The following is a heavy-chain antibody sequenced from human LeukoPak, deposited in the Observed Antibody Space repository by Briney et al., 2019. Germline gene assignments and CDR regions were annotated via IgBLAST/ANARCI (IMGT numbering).Heavy chain of an antibody. Sequence: ASVKVSCRASGYTFSSYGVHWVRQAPGQGLEWMGGIIPIFGTANYAQKFQGRVTITADESTSTAYMELSSLRSEDTAVYYCASKLTVDYYYYGMDVWGKGTTVTVSS. CDR2: IIPIFGTA. J-gene: IGHJ6*04. CDR1: GYTFSSYG. CDR3: ASKLTVDYYYYGMDV. V-gene: IGHV1-69*13. D-gene: IGHD6-19*01.